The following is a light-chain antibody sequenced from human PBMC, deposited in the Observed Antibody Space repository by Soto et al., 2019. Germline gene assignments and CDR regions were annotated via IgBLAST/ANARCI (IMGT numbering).Light chain of an antibody. CDR2: GNN. V-gene: IGLV1-40*01. CDR1: SSNFGAGND. Sequence: QSVLTQPPSVSGAPGQRVTISCTGSSSNFGAGNDVQWYQQLPGTAPKLLIFGNNNRPSGVPDRFSGSKSGTSASLAISGLQAEDEADCYCQSYDSSLRGYVFGTGTKLTVL. CDR3: QSYDSSLRGYV. J-gene: IGLJ1*01.